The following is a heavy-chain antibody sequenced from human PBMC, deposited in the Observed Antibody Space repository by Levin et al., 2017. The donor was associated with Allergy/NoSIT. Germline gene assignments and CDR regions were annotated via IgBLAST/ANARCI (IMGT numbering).Heavy chain of an antibody. J-gene: IGHJ3*02. V-gene: IGHV1-69*13. CDR3: ASIGRVVAANQPVFDI. D-gene: IGHD2-15*01. CDR2: IIPIFGTA. CDR1: GGTFSSYA. Sequence: ASVKVSCKASGGTFSSYAISWVRQAPGQGLEWMGGIIPIFGTANYAQKFQGRVTITADESTSTAYMELSSLRSEDTAVYYCASIGRVVAANQPVFDIWGQGTMVTVSS.